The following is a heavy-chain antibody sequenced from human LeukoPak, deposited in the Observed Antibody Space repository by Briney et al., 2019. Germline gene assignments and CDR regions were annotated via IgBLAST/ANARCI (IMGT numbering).Heavy chain of an antibody. D-gene: IGHD6-13*01. J-gene: IGHJ4*02. CDR3: ARDPPGIAASGTYY. CDR2: VYSRGGT. CDR1: GFSFSNNY. Sequence: GGSLRLSCAVSGFSFSNNYMNWVRQAPGKGLEWVSLVYSRGGTSYADSVKGRFTISRDSSKNTLFLQMNSLRVEDTAVYYCARDPPGIAASGTYYWGQGTLVTVSS. V-gene: IGHV3-53*01.